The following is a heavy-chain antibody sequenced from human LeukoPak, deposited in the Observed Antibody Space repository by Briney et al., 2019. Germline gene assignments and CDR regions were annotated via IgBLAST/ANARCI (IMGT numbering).Heavy chain of an antibody. CDR3: ARRVDVVVPAAKIDYYYYYMDV. V-gene: IGHV5-51*01. D-gene: IGHD2-2*01. CDR2: IYPGDSDT. CDR1: GYSFTSYW. Sequence: GESLKISCKGSGYSFTSYWIGWVRQMPGKGLEWMGIIYPGDSDTRYSPSFQGQVTISADKSISTAYLQWSSLKASDTAMYYCARRVDVVVPAAKIDYYYYYMDVWGKGTTVTVSS. J-gene: IGHJ6*03.